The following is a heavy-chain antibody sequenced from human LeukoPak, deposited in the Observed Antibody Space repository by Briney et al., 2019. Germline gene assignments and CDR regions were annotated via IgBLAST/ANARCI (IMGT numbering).Heavy chain of an antibody. CDR3: ASESITMVRGVIHYYGMDV. Sequence: PRGSLRLSCAASGFTFSSYEMNWVRQAPGKGLEWVSYISSSGSTIYYADSVKGRFTISRDNAKNSLYLQMNSLRAEDTAVYYCASESITMVRGVIHYYGMDVWGQGTTVTVSS. D-gene: IGHD3-10*01. J-gene: IGHJ6*02. V-gene: IGHV3-48*03. CDR1: GFTFSSYE. CDR2: ISSSGSTI.